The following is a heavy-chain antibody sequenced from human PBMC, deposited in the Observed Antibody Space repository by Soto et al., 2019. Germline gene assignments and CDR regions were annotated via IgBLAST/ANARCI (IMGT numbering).Heavy chain of an antibody. V-gene: IGHV3-23*01. D-gene: IGHD5-12*01. CDR2: IGGRGNSA. CDR1: GFTFSSYA. Sequence: GLSLRLSCAASGFTFSSYAMHWVRQAPGKVLEWVSVIGGRGNSAYYADSVQGRFTISRDNSKNTLSLQMSSLTADDTAIYYCVREGRGSLDFWGRGTMVTVTS. J-gene: IGHJ3*01. CDR3: VREGRGSLDF.